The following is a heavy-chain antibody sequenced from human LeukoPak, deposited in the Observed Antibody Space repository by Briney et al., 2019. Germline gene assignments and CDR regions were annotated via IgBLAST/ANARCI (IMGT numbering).Heavy chain of an antibody. V-gene: IGHV3-21*01. D-gene: IGHD3-10*01. CDR1: GFTFSSYS. J-gene: IGHJ5*02. CDR2: ISSSSSYI. Sequence: SGGSLRLSCAASGFTFSSYSMNWIRQAPGKGLEWVSSISSSSSYIYYADSVKGRFTISRDNAKNSLYLQMNSLRAEDTAVYYWAKYGSGSYCIPPFDPWGQGTLVTVSS. CDR3: AKYGSGSYCIPPFDP.